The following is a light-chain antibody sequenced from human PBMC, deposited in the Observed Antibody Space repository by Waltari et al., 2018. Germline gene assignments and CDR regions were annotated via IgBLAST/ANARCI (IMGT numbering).Light chain of an antibody. CDR3: QTWGSGIVT. Sequence: QPVLTQSPSASASLGPSVKLTCTLTPGHSDFAIACHQQQPERGPRYLMKLNSDGSHTKGDEIPDRFSGSSSGAERYLTISSLQSEDEAAYYCQTWGSGIVTFGGGTQLTVL. CDR1: PGHSDFA. V-gene: IGLV4-69*01. CDR2: LNSDGSH. J-gene: IGLJ2*01.